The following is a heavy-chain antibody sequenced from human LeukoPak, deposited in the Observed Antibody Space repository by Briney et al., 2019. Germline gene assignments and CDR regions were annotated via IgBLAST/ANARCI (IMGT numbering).Heavy chain of an antibody. V-gene: IGHV4-34*01. Sequence: PSETPSLTCAVYGGSFSGYYWSWIRQPPGKGLEWIGEINHSGSTNYNPSLKSRVTISVDTSKNQFSLKLSSVTAADTAVYYCGSDYYYGMDVWGQGTTVTVSS. CDR3: GSDYYYGMDV. J-gene: IGHJ6*02. CDR1: GGSFSGYY. CDR2: INHSGST.